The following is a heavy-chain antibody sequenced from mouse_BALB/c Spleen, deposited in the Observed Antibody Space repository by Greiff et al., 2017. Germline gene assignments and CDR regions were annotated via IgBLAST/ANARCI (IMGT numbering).Heavy chain of an antibody. CDR3: ARDEDGNYGYAMDY. Sequence: VQLKESGGGLVKPGGSLKLSCAASGFTFSDYYMYWVRQTPEKRLEWVATISDGGSYTYYPDSVKGRFTISRDNAKNNLYLQMSSLKSEDTAMYYCARDEDGNYGYAMDYWGQGTSVTVSS. D-gene: IGHD2-1*01. CDR2: ISDGGSYT. V-gene: IGHV5-4*02. CDR1: GFTFSDYY. J-gene: IGHJ4*01.